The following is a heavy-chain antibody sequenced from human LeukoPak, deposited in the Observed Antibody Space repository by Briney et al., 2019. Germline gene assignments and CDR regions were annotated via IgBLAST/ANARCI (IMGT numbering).Heavy chain of an antibody. V-gene: IGHV3-30*18. CDR2: ISNDGIDK. CDR3: AKVAGWDLFKDAFDI. Sequence: GGSLRLSCAASGLIFSSNGMHWVRQAPGKGLEWVAVISNDGIDKYYGDSVKGRFTISRDNSKNTLYLQMNSLRPEDTAVYYCAKVAGWDLFKDAFDIWGQGTMVIVSS. J-gene: IGHJ3*02. CDR1: GLIFSSNG. D-gene: IGHD3-10*01.